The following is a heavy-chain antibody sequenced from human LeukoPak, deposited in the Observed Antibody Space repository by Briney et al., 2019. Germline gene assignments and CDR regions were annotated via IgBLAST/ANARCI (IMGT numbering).Heavy chain of an antibody. CDR2: IKSKRDGGTA. D-gene: IGHD1-26*01. J-gene: IGHJ4*02. Sequence: GGSLRLSCAASGFTFSYAWMSWVRQTPGKGLEWVGRIKSKRDGGTADSAAPVKGRFTISRHDSKNTVYLQMNSLQAEDTAVYYCTTDLGSGSLFDYWGQGILVTVSS. CDR1: GFTFSYAW. CDR3: TTDLGSGSLFDY. V-gene: IGHV3-15*01.